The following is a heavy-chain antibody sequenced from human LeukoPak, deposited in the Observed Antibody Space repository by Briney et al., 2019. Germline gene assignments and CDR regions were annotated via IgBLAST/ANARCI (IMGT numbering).Heavy chain of an antibody. CDR1: GYTFTSYG. CDR3: ASLGTGPGGRYYYYYMDV. CDR2: ISGYNGNT. Sequence: GASVKVSCKASGYTFTSYGISWVRQAPGQGLEWMGWISGYNGNTHYAQKVQGRVTMTTDTSTSTAYMELRSLRSEDTAVYYCASLGTGPGGRYYYYYMDVWGKGTTVTVSS. D-gene: IGHD1-1*01. J-gene: IGHJ6*03. V-gene: IGHV1-18*01.